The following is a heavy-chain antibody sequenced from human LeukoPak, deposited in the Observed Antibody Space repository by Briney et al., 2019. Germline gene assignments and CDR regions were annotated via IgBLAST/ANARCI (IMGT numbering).Heavy chain of an antibody. CDR2: ISAYNGNT. CDR3: ARGYSSSWYSFDI. V-gene: IGHV1-18*01. Sequence: GSSVKVSCKASGGTFSSYAISWVRQAPGQGLEWMGWISAYNGNTNYAQKLQGRVTMTTDTSTSTAYMELRSLRSDDTAVYYCARGYSSSWYSFDIWGQGTMVTVSS. D-gene: IGHD6-13*01. CDR1: GGTFSSYA. J-gene: IGHJ3*02.